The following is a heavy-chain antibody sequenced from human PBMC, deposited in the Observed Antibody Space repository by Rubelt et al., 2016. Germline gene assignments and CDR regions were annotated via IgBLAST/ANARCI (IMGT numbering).Heavy chain of an antibody. CDR1: GGSISNYY. J-gene: IGHJ4*02. D-gene: IGHD4-17*01. CDR2: IYSSGST. V-gene: IGHV4-59*01. CDR3: ARDRGDYGDYSLDY. Sequence: QVQLQESGPGLVKPSETLSLTCTVSGGSISNYYWSWIRQSPGKGLEWIGYIYSSGSTNYNPSLKSRVTITVDTSKNQFSLKLSVMTAADTAVYYCARDRGDYGDYSLDYWGQGTLVTVSS.